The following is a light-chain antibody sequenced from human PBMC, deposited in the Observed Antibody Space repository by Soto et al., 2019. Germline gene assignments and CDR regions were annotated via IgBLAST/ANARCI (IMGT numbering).Light chain of an antibody. CDR2: DVT. CDR1: INDVGGYNY. J-gene: IGLJ2*01. V-gene: IGLV2-11*01. Sequence: QSVLTQPRSVSGSPGQSVTISCTGTINDVGGYNYVSWYQQHPGKAPKFMIYDVTKRPSGVPDRFSGSKSGNTASLTISGLEAEDEADYYCCSYAGSYTHVVFGEGTKLTVL. CDR3: CSYAGSYTHVV.